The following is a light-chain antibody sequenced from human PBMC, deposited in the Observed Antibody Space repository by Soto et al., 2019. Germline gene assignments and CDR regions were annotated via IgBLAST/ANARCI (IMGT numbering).Light chain of an antibody. J-gene: IGKJ1*01. CDR2: GAS. Sequence: EIVFTQSPATLSLSPGARATLSCRASQSVSSSYLVWHQQKHGQAPRLLIYGASSRAIDIPDRFSGSGSGTDGTITISRLETEDCAVYDGQQYGSSPRTFGQGTKVDIK. CDR3: QQYGSSPRT. V-gene: IGKV3-20*01. CDR1: QSVSSSY.